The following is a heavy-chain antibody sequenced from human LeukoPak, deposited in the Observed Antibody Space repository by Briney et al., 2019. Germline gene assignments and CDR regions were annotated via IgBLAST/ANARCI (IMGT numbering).Heavy chain of an antibody. J-gene: IGHJ4*02. CDR1: GGSISSGGYY. D-gene: IGHD5-18*01. CDR2: TYYSGST. V-gene: IGHV4-31*03. Sequence: SETLSLTCTVSGGSISSGGYYWSWIRQHPGKGLEWIGYTYYSGSTYYNPSPKNRVTISVDTSKNQFSLKLSSVTAADTAVYYCARGDSYGNDYWGQGTLVTVSS. CDR3: ARGDSYGNDY.